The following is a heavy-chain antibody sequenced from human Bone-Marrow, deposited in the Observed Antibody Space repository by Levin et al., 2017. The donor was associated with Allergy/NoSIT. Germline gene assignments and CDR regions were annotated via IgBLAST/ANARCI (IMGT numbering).Heavy chain of an antibody. V-gene: IGHV3-48*02. CDR1: GFTFSSYS. J-gene: IGHJ3*02. D-gene: IGHD3-3*01. CDR2: ISSSSSTI. Sequence: AASMKVSCAASGFTFSSYSMNWVRQAPGKGLEWVSYISSSSSTIYYADSVKGRFTISRDNAKNSLYLQMNSLRDEDTAVYYCARILITIFGVVNDAFDIWGQGTMVTVSS. CDR3: ARILITIFGVVNDAFDI.